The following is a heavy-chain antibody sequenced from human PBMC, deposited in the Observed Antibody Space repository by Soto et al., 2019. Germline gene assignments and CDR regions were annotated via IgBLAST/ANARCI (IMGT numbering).Heavy chain of an antibody. V-gene: IGHV3-23*01. D-gene: IGHD2-2*01. CDR1: GFTFSSYA. CDR3: AKCLKVVVPAAPFDY. J-gene: IGHJ4*02. Sequence: EVQLLESGGGLVQPGGSLRLSCAASGFTFSSYAMSWVRQAPGKGLEWVSAISGSGGSTYYADTVKGRFTISRYNSKNTLYRQMNSLRAEDTAVYYCAKCLKVVVPAAPFDYWGQGTLVTVSS. CDR2: ISGSGGST.